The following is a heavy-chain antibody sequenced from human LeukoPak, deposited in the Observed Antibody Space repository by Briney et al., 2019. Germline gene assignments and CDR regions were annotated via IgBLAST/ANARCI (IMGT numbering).Heavy chain of an antibody. Sequence: SVKVSCKASGGAFSSYAISWVRQAPGQGLEWMGRIIPILGIANYAQKFQGRVTITADKSTSTAYMELSSLRSEDTAVYYCARADGHSYGYALDYWGQGTLVTVSS. CDR1: GGAFSSYA. V-gene: IGHV1-69*04. J-gene: IGHJ4*02. D-gene: IGHD5-18*01. CDR3: ARADGHSYGYALDY. CDR2: IIPILGIA.